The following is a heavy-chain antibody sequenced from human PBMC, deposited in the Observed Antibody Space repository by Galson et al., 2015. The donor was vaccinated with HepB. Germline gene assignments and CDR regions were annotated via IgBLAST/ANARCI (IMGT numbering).Heavy chain of an antibody. CDR2: ISEDGNRG. V-gene: IGHV3-30*18. Sequence: SLRLSCAASGFTFSYYAMHWVRQAPGKGLDWVAFISEDGNRGLYADSVKGRFTISRDNSKNTLDLQMNSLSADDMGVYYCVKDRRDDWSFDYWGQGTLVTVSS. D-gene: IGHD3-9*01. CDR3: VKDRRDDWSFDY. CDR1: GFTFSYYA. J-gene: IGHJ4*02.